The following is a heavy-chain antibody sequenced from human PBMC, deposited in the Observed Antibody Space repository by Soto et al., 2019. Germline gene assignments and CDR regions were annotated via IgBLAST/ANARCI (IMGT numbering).Heavy chain of an antibody. J-gene: IGHJ5*02. CDR2: IYHSGST. D-gene: IGHD2-15*01. CDR1: GGSISSGGYS. V-gene: IGHV4-30-2*01. CDR3: ACSYKGWFDP. Sequence: QLQLQESGSGLVKPSQTLSLTCAVSGGSISSGGYSWSWIRQPPGKGLAWIGYIYHSGSTYYNPSLKSPVTISVDMSKNQFFPKLSSVTALDTAGYYCACSYKGWFDPWGQGTLVTVSA.